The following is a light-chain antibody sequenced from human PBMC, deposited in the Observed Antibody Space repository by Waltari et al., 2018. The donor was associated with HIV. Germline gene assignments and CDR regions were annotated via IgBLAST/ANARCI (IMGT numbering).Light chain of an antibody. CDR3: CSYTGTYTRYV. J-gene: IGLJ1*01. Sequence: SGSPGQSVTISCTGTSSDVGSYKYVSWYQLRPGKAPKLIIHDVDKRPSGVPDRFSGSKSGNTASLTISGLQAEDEADYYCCSYTGTYTRYVFGTGAKVTVL. CDR2: DVD. V-gene: IGLV2-11*01. CDR1: SSDVGSYKY.